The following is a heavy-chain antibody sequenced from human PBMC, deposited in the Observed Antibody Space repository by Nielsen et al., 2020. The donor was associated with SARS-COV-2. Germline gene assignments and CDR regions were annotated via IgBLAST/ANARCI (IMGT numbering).Heavy chain of an antibody. CDR2: VRSKTNNYET. J-gene: IGHJ6*02. V-gene: IGHV3-73*01. CDR3: KHYYERDV. Sequence: GESLKISCAASGFTFGDSIIHWVRQASGKGLEWVGRVRSKTNNYETAYAASVKGSFTISRDESKNMAYLQMTSLKTEDTAVYYCKHYYERDVWGQGTTVTVSS. CDR1: GFTFGDSI.